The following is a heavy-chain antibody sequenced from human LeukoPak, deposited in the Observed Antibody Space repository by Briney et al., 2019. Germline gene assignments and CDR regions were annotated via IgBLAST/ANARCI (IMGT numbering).Heavy chain of an antibody. V-gene: IGHV3-23*01. CDR3: AKDPDYYGSGSHPDY. D-gene: IGHD3-10*01. Sequence: GGSLRLSCAASGFTFSSYAMSWVRLAPGKGLEWVSAISGSGGSTYYADSVKGRFTISRDNSKNTLYLQMNSLRAEDTAVYYCAKDPDYYGSGSHPDYWGQGTLVTVSS. J-gene: IGHJ4*02. CDR1: GFTFSSYA. CDR2: ISGSGGST.